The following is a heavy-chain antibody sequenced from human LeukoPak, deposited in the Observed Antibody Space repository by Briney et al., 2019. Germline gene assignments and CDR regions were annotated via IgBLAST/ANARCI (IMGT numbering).Heavy chain of an antibody. J-gene: IGHJ4*02. Sequence: PGRSLRLSCAASGFTFSSYAMHWVRQAPGKGLEWVAVISYDGSNKYYADSVKGRFTISRDNSENTLYLQMNSLRAEDTAVYYCASGQDPNSVHTTIDYWGQGTLVTVSS. CDR1: GFTFSSYA. CDR2: ISYDGSNK. V-gene: IGHV3-30-3*01. CDR3: ASGQDPNSVHTTIDY. D-gene: IGHD5/OR15-5a*01.